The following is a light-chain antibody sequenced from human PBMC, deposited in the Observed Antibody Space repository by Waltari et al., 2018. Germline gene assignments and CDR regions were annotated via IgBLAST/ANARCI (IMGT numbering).Light chain of an antibody. J-gene: IGLJ3*02. CDR1: TSDIGVYNF. CDR3: SSHAGSWV. Sequence: QSALTQPPSAPGPPGQSVPIPCTATTSDIGVYNFFPWYQQHPGKAPKVLIYEVSKRPSGVPDRFAGSKSGNTASLTVSGLQAEDEADYYCSSHAGSWVFGGGTKLTVL. CDR2: EVS. V-gene: IGLV2-8*01.